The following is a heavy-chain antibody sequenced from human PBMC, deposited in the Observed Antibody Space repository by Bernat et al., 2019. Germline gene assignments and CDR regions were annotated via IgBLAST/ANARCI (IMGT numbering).Heavy chain of an antibody. CDR3: AKGGHYDIVSGYYIDY. V-gene: IGHV3-23*01. Sequence: EVQLLESGGGLVQPGGSLRLSCAASGFTFSSYAMSWVRQAPGKGLEWVSAISGSGGSTYYADSVKGRFTISRDNSKNTLYLQMNSLRAEDTAVYYCAKGGHYDIVSGYYIDYWGQGTLVTVSS. D-gene: IGHD3-9*01. CDR2: ISGSGGST. CDR1: GFTFSSYA. J-gene: IGHJ4*02.